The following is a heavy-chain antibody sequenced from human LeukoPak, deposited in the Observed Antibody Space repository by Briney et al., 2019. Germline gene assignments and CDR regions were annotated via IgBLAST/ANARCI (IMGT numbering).Heavy chain of an antibody. CDR1: GFTLSTYW. Sequence: TGGSLRLSCAASGFTLSTYWMSWVRQAPGKGLEWVANIKQDGSEKYYVDSVKGRFTISRDNAKNSLYLQMNSLRAEDTAVYYCARDIPHYDILTGYYWYYFDYWGQGTLVTVSS. V-gene: IGHV3-7*01. D-gene: IGHD3-9*01. CDR3: ARDIPHYDILTGYYWYYFDY. J-gene: IGHJ4*02. CDR2: IKQDGSEK.